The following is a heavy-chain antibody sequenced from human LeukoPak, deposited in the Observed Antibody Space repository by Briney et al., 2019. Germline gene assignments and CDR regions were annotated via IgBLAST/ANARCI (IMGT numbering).Heavy chain of an antibody. D-gene: IGHD6-19*01. V-gene: IGHV3-7*03. CDR3: ARDDANFGSGWYGSAF. CDR1: GFTFSNYW. CDR2: IKQDGSEK. Sequence: GGSLRLSCAASGFTFSNYWMSWVRQAPGKGLEWVANIKQDGSEKYYVDSVKGRFTISRDNAKNSLYLQMNSLRADDTAVYYCARDDANFGSGWYGSAFWGQGTLVTVSS. J-gene: IGHJ4*02.